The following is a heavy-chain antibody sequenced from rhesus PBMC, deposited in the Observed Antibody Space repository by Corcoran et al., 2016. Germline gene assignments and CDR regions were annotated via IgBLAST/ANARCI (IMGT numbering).Heavy chain of an antibody. Sequence: QVQLQESGPGLVKPSETLSLTCAVPGGSISSSNWWSWIRQPPGKGLEWIGYISRSSGSTYYNPSLKSRVTISTDTSKNQFSLKLSSVTAADTAVYYCARSERFLDWLSAFDFWGQGLRVTVSS. CDR2: ISRSSGST. CDR1: GGSISSSNW. D-gene: IGHD3-3*01. CDR3: ARSERFLDWLSAFDF. V-gene: IGHV4-65*01. J-gene: IGHJ3*01.